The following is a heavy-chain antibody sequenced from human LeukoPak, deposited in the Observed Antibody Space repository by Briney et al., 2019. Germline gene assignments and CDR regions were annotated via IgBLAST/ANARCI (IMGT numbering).Heavy chain of an antibody. CDR3: ATRPGYSGYVHYFDY. V-gene: IGHV1-24*01. D-gene: IGHD5-12*01. CDR1: GYTLTELS. J-gene: IGHJ4*02. Sequence: ASVKVSCKVSGYTLTELSMHWVRQAPGKGLEWMGGFDPEDGETIYAQKFQGRVTMTEDTPTDTAYMELSSLRSEDTAVYYCATRPGYSGYVHYFDYWGQGTLVTVSS. CDR2: FDPEDGET.